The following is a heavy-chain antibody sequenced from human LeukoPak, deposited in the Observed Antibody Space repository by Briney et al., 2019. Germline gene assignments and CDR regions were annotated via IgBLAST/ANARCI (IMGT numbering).Heavy chain of an antibody. Sequence: PSETLSLTCAVYGGSFSGYYWSWIRQPPGKGLEWIGEINHSGSTNYNPSLKSRVTISVDTSKNQFSLKLSSVTAADTAVYYCARTVSGSYYNFDYWGQGTLVTVSS. CDR1: GGSFSGYY. CDR3: ARTVSGSYYNFDY. V-gene: IGHV4-34*01. J-gene: IGHJ4*02. CDR2: INHSGST. D-gene: IGHD1-26*01.